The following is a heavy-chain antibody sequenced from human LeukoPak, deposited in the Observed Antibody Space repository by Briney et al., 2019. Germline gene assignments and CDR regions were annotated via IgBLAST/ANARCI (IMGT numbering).Heavy chain of an antibody. V-gene: IGHV3-49*03. CDR3: SRVAGVRGLAKYYYMDV. D-gene: IGHD3-10*01. CDR2: IRSQGYGGTT. Sequence: GGSLRLSCTASGFTFGEYALNWFGQAPGKGLDWVGFIRSQGYGGTTEYAAPVKGRFTVARDDSKSITYLQMNSLKTEDTAVYYCSRVAGVRGLAKYYYMDVWGKGATVTVSS. J-gene: IGHJ6*03. CDR1: GFTFGEYA.